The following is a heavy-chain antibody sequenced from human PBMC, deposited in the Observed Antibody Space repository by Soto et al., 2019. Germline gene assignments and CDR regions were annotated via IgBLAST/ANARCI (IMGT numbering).Heavy chain of an antibody. CDR1: GYTFTSYD. CDR3: ARGQAYGSSWYYYYYGMDV. J-gene: IGHJ6*02. Sequence: QVQLVQSGAEVKKPGASVKVSCKASGYTFTSYDINWVRQATGQGLEWMGWMNPNSGNTGYAQKFQGRVTMTRNTSISTAYMELSSLRSEDTAVYYCARGQAYGSSWYYYYYGMDVWGQGTTVTVSS. D-gene: IGHD6-13*01. CDR2: MNPNSGNT. V-gene: IGHV1-8*01.